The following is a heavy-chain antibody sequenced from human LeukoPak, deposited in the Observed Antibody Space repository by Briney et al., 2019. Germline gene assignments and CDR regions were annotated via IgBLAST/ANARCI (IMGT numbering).Heavy chain of an antibody. CDR2: INHSGSA. V-gene: IGHV4-34*01. D-gene: IGHD6-13*01. CDR3: ARQRARRLAAAGNFDY. CDR1: GGSFSGYY. Sequence: SETLSLTCAVYGGSFSGYYWSWIRQPPGKGLEWIGEINHSGSANYNPSLKSRVTISVDTSKNQFSLKLSSVTAADTAVYYCARQRARRLAAAGNFDYWGQGTLVTVSS. J-gene: IGHJ4*02.